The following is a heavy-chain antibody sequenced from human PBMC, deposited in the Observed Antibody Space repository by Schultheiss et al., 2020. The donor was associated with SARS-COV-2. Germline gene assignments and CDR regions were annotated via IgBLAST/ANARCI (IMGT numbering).Heavy chain of an antibody. Sequence: SETLSLTCTVSGGSISSYYWSWIRQPPGKGLEWIGEINHSGSTNYNPSLKSRVTISVDTSKNQFSLKLSSVTAADTAVYYCARGPQGPVTPARFWDYWGQGTLVTVSS. V-gene: IGHV4-34*01. CDR3: ARGPQGPVTPARFWDY. CDR2: INHSGST. D-gene: IGHD4-17*01. CDR1: GGSISSYY. J-gene: IGHJ4*02.